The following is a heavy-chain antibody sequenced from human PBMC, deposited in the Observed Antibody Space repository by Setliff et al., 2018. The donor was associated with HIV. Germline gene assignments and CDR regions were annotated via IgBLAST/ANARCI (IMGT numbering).Heavy chain of an antibody. Sequence: SETLSLTCTVSGGSISSGGYYWSWIRQHPGKGPEWIGYIYYNGSTYYNPSLKSLVSMSVDTSKDQVSLKLSTVTAADTAVYYCARDRAAFRLTYWGQGTLVTVSS. CDR2: IYYNGST. J-gene: IGHJ4*02. D-gene: IGHD3-3*02. CDR1: GGSISSGGYY. V-gene: IGHV4-31*01. CDR3: ARDRAAFRLTY.